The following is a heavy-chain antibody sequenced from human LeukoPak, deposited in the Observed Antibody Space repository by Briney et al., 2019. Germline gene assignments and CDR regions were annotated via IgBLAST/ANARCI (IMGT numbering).Heavy chain of an antibody. Sequence: ASVKVSCKASGYTFTSYDINWVRQATGQGLEWMGWTNPNSDNTGYAQKFQGRVTMTRNTSISTAYMGLSSLRSEDTAVYYCARFGRPGIAAAATDYWGQGTLVTVSS. V-gene: IGHV1-8*01. J-gene: IGHJ4*02. CDR2: TNPNSDNT. CDR1: GYTFTSYD. CDR3: ARFGRPGIAAAATDY. D-gene: IGHD6-13*01.